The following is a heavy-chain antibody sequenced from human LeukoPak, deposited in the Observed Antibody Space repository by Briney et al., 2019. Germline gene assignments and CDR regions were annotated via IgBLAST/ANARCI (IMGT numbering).Heavy chain of an antibody. J-gene: IGHJ6*02. D-gene: IGHD2-2*01. CDR1: GGTLSNHG. V-gene: IGHV1-69*04. Sequence: SVKVSCKASGGTLSNHGISWVRQAPGQGLEWMGRIIPLLDITTYAERFQGRVTITADKSTSTAYLEVSSLRSKDTAVYYCATDGPAAMGADYLYGLDVWGQGTTVSVSS. CDR3: ATDGPAAMGADYLYGLDV. CDR2: IIPLLDIT.